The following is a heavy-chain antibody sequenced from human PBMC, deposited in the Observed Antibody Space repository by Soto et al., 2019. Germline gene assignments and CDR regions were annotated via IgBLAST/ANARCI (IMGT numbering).Heavy chain of an antibody. D-gene: IGHD2-21*02. J-gene: IGHJ6*02. CDR1: GFSLSTTGVG. CDR2: IYWDDDK. CDR3: VQSRCGGDCLQSYSSHSYYGLDV. Sequence: QITLKESGPTLVKPTQTLTLTCTFSGFSLSTTGVGVGWIRQPPGKALEWLALIYWDDDKRYSPSLKSRLTITKDTSKKQVVLTMTNMDPVDTGTYYCVQSRCGGDCLQSYSSHSYYGLDVWGQGTTVTVSS. V-gene: IGHV2-5*02.